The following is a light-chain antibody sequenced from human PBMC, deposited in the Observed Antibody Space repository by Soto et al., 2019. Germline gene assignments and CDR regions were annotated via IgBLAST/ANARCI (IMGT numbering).Light chain of an antibody. V-gene: IGKV3-11*01. CDR3: QQRSDWPWT. J-gene: IGKJ1*01. CDR2: DVS. Sequence: EIVLTQSPATLSLSPVERGTLSGMASESVTDYLAWYQQKPGQAPRLLVYDVSNRAAGIPTRFSGGGSGTDFTLTISNVEPEDFAVYYCQQRSDWPWTFGQGTKVDIK. CDR1: ESVTDY.